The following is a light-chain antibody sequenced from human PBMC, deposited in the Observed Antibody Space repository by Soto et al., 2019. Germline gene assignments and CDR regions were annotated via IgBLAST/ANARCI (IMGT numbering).Light chain of an antibody. CDR3: QQYGSSIKT. CDR2: GAS. Sequence: EIVLTQFPGTLSLSPGERATLSCRASQSVSSNYLAWYQQRPGQPPTLLIFGASNRAPGIPDRFSGSGSGTDFTLTISRLEPEDFAVYYCQQYGSSIKTFGQGTKVDIK. V-gene: IGKV3-20*01. J-gene: IGKJ1*01. CDR1: QSVSSNY.